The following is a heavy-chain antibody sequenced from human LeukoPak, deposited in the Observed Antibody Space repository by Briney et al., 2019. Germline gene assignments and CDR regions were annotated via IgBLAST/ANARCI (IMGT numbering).Heavy chain of an antibody. V-gene: IGHV4-34*01. D-gene: IGHD3-22*01. J-gene: IGHJ6*02. Sequence: KSSETLSLTCAVYGGSFSGYYWSWIRQPPGKGLEWIGEINHSGSTNYNPSLKSRVTILVDTSKNQFSLKLSSVTAADTAVYYCARGVTYYYDSSGYYYEYYYGMDVWGQGTTVTVSS. CDR2: INHSGST. CDR3: ARGVTYYYDSSGYYYEYYYGMDV. CDR1: GGSFSGYY.